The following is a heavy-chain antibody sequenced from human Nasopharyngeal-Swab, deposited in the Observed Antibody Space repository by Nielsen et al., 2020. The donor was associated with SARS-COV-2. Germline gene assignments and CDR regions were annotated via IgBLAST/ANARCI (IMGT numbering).Heavy chain of an antibody. CDR2: ISSNGGST. V-gene: IGHV3-64D*08. Sequence: GESLKISCSASGFTFSSYAMHWVRQAPGKGLKYVSAISSNGGSTYYADSVKGRFTISRDNSKNTLYLQMSSLRAEDTAVYYCVRLYDFWSGEPSWGQGTLVTVSS. CDR1: GFTFSSYA. J-gene: IGHJ5*02. D-gene: IGHD3-3*01. CDR3: VRLYDFWSGEPS.